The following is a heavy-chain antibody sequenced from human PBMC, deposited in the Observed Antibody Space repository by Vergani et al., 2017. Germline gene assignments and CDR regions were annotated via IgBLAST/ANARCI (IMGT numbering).Heavy chain of an antibody. J-gene: IGHJ4*02. D-gene: IGHD3-3*01. V-gene: IGHV4-34*01. CDR1: GGSFSGYY. Sequence: QVHLQQWGAGLLKPSETLSLTCAVYGGSFSGYYWSWIRQPPGKGLEWIGEINHSGITNYNPSLKSRVTISVDTSKNQFSLKLSSVTAADTAVYYCASSGEARTYYDFWSGYYLLDYWGQGTLVTVSS. CDR2: INHSGIT. CDR3: ASSGEARTYYDFWSGYYLLDY.